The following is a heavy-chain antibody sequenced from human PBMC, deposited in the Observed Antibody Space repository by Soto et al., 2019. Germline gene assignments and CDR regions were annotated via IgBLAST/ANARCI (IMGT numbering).Heavy chain of an antibody. D-gene: IGHD3-22*01. V-gene: IGHV1-69*13. J-gene: IGHJ1*01. CDR3: ARAHGYYYDSSGSNAFQH. Sequence: SVKVSCKASGGTFSSYAISWVRQAPGQGLEWMGGIIPIFGTANYAQKFQGRVTITADESTSTAYMELSSLRSEDTAVYYCARAHGYYYDSSGSNAFQHWGQGTLVTAPQ. CDR2: IIPIFGTA. CDR1: GGTFSSYA.